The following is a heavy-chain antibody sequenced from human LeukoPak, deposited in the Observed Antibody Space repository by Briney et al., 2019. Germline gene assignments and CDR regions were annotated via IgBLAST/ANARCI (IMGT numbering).Heavy chain of an antibody. CDR2: IAGSGGNT. CDR3: AKWGDYDVLTGYYVSDY. CDR1: GFTFSNYA. D-gene: IGHD3-9*01. Sequence: GGSLRLSCAASGFTFSNYAMSWVRQAPGKGLEWVWAIAGSGGNTYYADSVKGRFTISRDNSKNTLYLQMNSLRAEDTAVYYCAKWGDYDVLTGYYVSDYWGQGTLVTVSS. V-gene: IGHV3-23*01. J-gene: IGHJ4*02.